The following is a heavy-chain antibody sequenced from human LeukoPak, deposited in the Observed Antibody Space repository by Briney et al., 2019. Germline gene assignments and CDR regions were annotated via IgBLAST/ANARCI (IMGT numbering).Heavy chain of an antibody. J-gene: IGHJ4*02. CDR3: ARAGYSNYDFDY. CDR2: IWYDGSEK. Sequence: GGSPRLSCVASGFTFSRYGMHWVRQAPGKGLEWGGIIWYDGSEKYYADSVKGRYTISRDNAKNTLYLQMNSLRAEDTAVYYCARAGYSNYDFDYWGQGTLVTVSS. V-gene: IGHV3-33*01. CDR1: GFTFSRYG. D-gene: IGHD4-11*01.